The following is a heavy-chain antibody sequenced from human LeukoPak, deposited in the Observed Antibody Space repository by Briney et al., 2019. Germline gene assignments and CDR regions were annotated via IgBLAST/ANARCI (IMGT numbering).Heavy chain of an antibody. CDR2: TYYRSKWYN. CDR3: ARYHDSGWFIDAFDV. Sequence: QTLSLTCVISGDSVSSNSAAWNWIRQSPSRGPEWLGGTYYRSKWYNDYAAFVKGRIIVKAETSKNQFSLRLSSVTPEDSALYYCARYHDSGWFIDAFDVWGQGIMVTVSS. V-gene: IGHV6-1*01. D-gene: IGHD6-19*01. CDR1: GDSVSSNSAA. J-gene: IGHJ3*01.